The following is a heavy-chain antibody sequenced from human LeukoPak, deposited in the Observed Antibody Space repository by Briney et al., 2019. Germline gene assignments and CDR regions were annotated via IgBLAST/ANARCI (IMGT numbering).Heavy chain of an antibody. D-gene: IGHD6-19*01. V-gene: IGHV4-61*01. Sequence: SETLSLTCTVSGGSVSSGSYYWSWIRQPPGKGLEWIGYIYYSGSTNYNLSLKSRVTISVDTSKNQFSLKLSSVTAADTAVYYCARSRRGYSSGWYEDYWGREPWSPSPQ. CDR2: IYYSGST. J-gene: IGHJ4*02. CDR3: ARSRRGYSSGWYEDY. CDR1: GGSVSSGSYY.